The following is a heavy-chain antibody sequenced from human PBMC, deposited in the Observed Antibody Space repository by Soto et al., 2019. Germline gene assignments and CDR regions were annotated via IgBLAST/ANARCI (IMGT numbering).Heavy chain of an antibody. CDR2: IIPILGIA. V-gene: IGHV1-69*02. J-gene: IGHJ4*02. Sequence: QVQLVQSGAEVKKPGSSVKVSCKASGGTFSSYTISWVRQAPGQGLEWMGRIIPILGIANYAQKFQGRVTITADNSTSTAYMELSSLRSEDTAVYYCASLIPRRYCSGGSCYSLFDYWGQGTLVTVSS. D-gene: IGHD2-15*01. CDR1: GGTFSSYT. CDR3: ASLIPRRYCSGGSCYSLFDY.